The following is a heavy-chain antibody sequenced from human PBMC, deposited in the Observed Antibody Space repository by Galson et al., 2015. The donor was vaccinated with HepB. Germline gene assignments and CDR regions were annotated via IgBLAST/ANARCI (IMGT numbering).Heavy chain of an antibody. CDR2: IYSGGST. V-gene: IGHV3-66*01. CDR3: ASESFWYSSSHFDY. D-gene: IGHD6-13*01. Sequence: SLRLSCAASGFTVSSNYMSWVRQAPGKGLEWVSVIYSGGSTYYADSVKGRFTISRDNAKNSLYLQMNSLRAEDTAVYYCASESFWYSSSHFDYWGQGTLVTVSS. CDR1: GFTVSSNY. J-gene: IGHJ4*02.